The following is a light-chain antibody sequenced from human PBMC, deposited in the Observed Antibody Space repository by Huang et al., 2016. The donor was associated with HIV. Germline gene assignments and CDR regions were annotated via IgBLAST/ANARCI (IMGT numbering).Light chain of an antibody. Sequence: DIVMTQSPDSLAVSLGEAATLTCRSSQGVLSSATNKNYLAWFPQKSGQSPKLLMFWASTREAGVPDRFSGSGSGTHFTLTINNVKTEDVAIYYCQQYYTSPQTFGPGTRVEI. CDR3: QQYYTSPQT. CDR1: QGVLSSATNKNY. CDR2: WAS. V-gene: IGKV4-1*01. J-gene: IGKJ1*01.